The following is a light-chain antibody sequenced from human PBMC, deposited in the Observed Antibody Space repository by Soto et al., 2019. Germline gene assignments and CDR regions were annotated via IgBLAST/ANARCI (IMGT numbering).Light chain of an antibody. J-gene: IGLJ1*01. CDR3: QSYDSSLSGYV. CDR1: SSNIGNNY. V-gene: IGLV1-51*01. Sequence: SVLTQPPSVSAAPGQKVTISCSGSSSNIGNNYVSWYQQLPGTAPKLLIYDNNKRISGIPDRFSGSKSGTSASLAITGLQAEDEADYYCQSYDSSLSGYVFGTGTKVTV. CDR2: DNN.